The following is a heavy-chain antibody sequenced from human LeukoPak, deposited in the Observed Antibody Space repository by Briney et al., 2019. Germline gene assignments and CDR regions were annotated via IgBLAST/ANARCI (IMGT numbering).Heavy chain of an antibody. CDR2: ISGSDNTI. V-gene: IGHV3-11*01. CDR1: GFVFSDYY. CDR3: ARKAGYYYGSGDY. D-gene: IGHD3-10*01. J-gene: IGHJ4*02. Sequence: AGGSLRLSCAASGFVFSDYYMSWIRQAPGKGLEWDSYISGSDNTIYYTDSVKGRFTISRDNSKNTLYLQMNSLRAEDTAVYYCARKAGYYYGSGDYWGQGTLVTVSS.